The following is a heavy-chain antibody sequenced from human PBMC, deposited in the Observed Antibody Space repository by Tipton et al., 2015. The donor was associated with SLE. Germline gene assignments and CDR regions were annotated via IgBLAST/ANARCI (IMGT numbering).Heavy chain of an antibody. Sequence: TLSLTCTVSGGSIVGNYWSWIRQPPGKGLEWVGYIYYSGSANYNPSLNSRVSISVDTSKNQFSLKLGSVTAADTAIYYCAGGLAVAGTRDYWGQGTLVTVSS. D-gene: IGHD6-19*01. V-gene: IGHV4-59*01. CDR3: AGGLAVAGTRDY. J-gene: IGHJ4*02. CDR1: GGSIVGNY. CDR2: IYYSGSA.